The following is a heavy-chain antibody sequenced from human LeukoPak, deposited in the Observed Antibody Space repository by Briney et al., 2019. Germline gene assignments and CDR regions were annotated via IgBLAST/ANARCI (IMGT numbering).Heavy chain of an antibody. CDR1: GYTFTSYG. CDR2: ISAYNGNT. D-gene: IGHD3-22*01. V-gene: IGHV1-18*01. CDR3: ARDRTEIYYDSSGYPVGWFDP. J-gene: IGHJ5*02. Sequence: ASVKVSCKASGYTFTSYGISWVRQAPGQGLEWMGWISAYNGNTNYAQKLQGRVTMTTDTSTSTAYMELRSLRSDDTAVYYCARDRTEIYYDSSGYPVGWFDPWGQGTLVTVSS.